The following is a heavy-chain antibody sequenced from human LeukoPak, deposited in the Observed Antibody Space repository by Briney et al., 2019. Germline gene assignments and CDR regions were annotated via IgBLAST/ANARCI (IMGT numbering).Heavy chain of an antibody. V-gene: IGHV1-69*04. D-gene: IGHD1-26*01. CDR1: GGTFSSYA. CDR2: IIPILGIA. CDR3: ARGGTSTRTYYYCGMDV. Sequence: ASVKVSCKASGGTFSSYAISWVRQAPGQGLEWMGRIIPILGIANYAQKFQGRVTITADKSTSTAYMELSSLRSEDTAVYYCARGGTSTRTYYYCGMDVWGQGTTVTVSS. J-gene: IGHJ6*02.